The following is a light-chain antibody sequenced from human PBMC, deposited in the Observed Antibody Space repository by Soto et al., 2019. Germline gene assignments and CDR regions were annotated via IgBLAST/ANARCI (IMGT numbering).Light chain of an antibody. CDR1: SSDIGGYNY. Sequence: QSALTQPASVSGSPGQPITISCSGTSSDIGGYNYVSWYQHHPGKAPKLIIYDVINRPSGVSNRFSGSKSANTASLTISGLQAEYEADYFCSSYTTSSTPVVFGGGTQLTVL. V-gene: IGLV2-14*03. CDR3: SSYTTSSTPVV. J-gene: IGLJ2*01. CDR2: DVI.